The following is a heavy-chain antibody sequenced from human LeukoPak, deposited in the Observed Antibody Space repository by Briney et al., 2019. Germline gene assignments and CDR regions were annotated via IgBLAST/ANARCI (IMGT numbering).Heavy chain of an antibody. J-gene: IGHJ5*02. CDR1: GYTFTSYD. V-gene: IGHV1-8*03. CDR2: MNPNSGNT. Sequence: ASVKVSCKASGYTFTSYDINWVRQATGQGLEWMGWMNPNSGNTGYAQKFQGRVTITRNTSISTAYMELSSLRSEDTAVYYCARLIAAAGTVNWFEPWGQGTLVTVSS. CDR3: ARLIAAAGTVNWFEP. D-gene: IGHD6-13*01.